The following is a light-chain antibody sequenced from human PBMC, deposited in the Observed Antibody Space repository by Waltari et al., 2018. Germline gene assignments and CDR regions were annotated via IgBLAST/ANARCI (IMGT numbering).Light chain of an antibody. CDR1: SNDVGGYND. V-gene: IGLV2-11*01. Sequence: QAALTQPPSVSKSLGQAVTISCTGTSNDVGGYNDVSWYQQYPGTAPRLVIYDVNIRPSGVSVRFSGSKSGKTASLTISGLQAEDEADYYCLSFRGGNTWVFGGGTRLTVL. CDR3: LSFRGGNTWV. J-gene: IGLJ2*01. CDR2: DVN.